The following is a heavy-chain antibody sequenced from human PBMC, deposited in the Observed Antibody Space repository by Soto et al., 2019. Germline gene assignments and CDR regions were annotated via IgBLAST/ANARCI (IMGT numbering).Heavy chain of an antibody. D-gene: IGHD2-2*01. J-gene: IGHJ4*02. V-gene: IGHV1-24*01. Sequence: ASVKVSCKVSGYTLTELSMHWVRQAPGKGLEWMGGFDPEDGETIYAQKFQGRVTMTEDTSTDTAYMELSSLRSEDTAVYYCTTIVMHQLLPDFDYWGQGTLVTVSS. CDR1: GYTLTELS. CDR3: TTIVMHQLLPDFDY. CDR2: FDPEDGET.